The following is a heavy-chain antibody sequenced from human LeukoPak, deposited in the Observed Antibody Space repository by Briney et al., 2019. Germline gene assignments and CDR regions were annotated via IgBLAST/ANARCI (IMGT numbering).Heavy chain of an antibody. J-gene: IGHJ5*02. Sequence: GGSLRLSCAASGFTFSSYSMNWVRQAPGKGLEWVSYISSSSSTIYYADSVKGRFTISRDNAKNSLYLQMNSLRAEDTAVYYCARDYDFLGFDPLGQGTLVTVSS. CDR1: GFTFSSYS. D-gene: IGHD3-3*01. CDR3: ARDYDFLGFDP. CDR2: ISSSSSTI. V-gene: IGHV3-48*01.